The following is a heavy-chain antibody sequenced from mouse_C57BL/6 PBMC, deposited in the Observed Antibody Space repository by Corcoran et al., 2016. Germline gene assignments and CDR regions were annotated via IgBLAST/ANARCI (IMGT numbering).Heavy chain of an antibody. J-gene: IGHJ2*01. CDR1: GYTFTTYG. CDR2: INTYSGVP. V-gene: IGHV9-3*01. Sequence: QIQLVQSGPELKKPGETVKISCKASGYTFTTYGMSWVKQAPGKGLKWMGWINTYSGVPTYADDFKGRFAFSLETSASTAYLQINNLKNEDTATYFCARKRYYGNYEDFDYWCQGTTLTVSS. D-gene: IGHD2-1*01. CDR3: ARKRYYGNYEDFDY.